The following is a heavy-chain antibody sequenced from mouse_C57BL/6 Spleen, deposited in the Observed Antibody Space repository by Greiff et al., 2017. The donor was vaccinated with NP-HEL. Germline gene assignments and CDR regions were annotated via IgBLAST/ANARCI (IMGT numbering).Heavy chain of an antibody. CDR3: ARSGVGRPWFAY. Sequence: VQLQQSGPELVKPGASVKISCKASGYSFTGYYMNWVKQSPEKSLEWIGEINPSTGGTTYNQKFKAKATLTVDKSSSTAYMQLTSLTSEDSAVYYCARSGVGRPWFAYWGQGTLVTVSA. CDR1: GYSFTGYY. D-gene: IGHD4-1*01. J-gene: IGHJ3*01. V-gene: IGHV1-42*01. CDR2: INPSTGGT.